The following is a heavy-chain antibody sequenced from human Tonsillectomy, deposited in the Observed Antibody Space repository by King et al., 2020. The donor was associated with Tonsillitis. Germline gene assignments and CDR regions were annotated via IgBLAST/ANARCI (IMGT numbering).Heavy chain of an antibody. V-gene: IGHV3-30-3*01. Sequence: VQLVESGGGVVQPGRSLRLSCAASGFTFSSYALHWVRQAPGKGLEWVTIISYDGSNKYYADSVKGRFTISRDNSKNTLYLQMNSLRAEDTAVYYCARGGMVRAVIINAYWGQGTLVTVSS. CDR2: ISYDGSNK. CDR3: ARGGMVRAVIINAY. CDR1: GFTFSSYA. J-gene: IGHJ4*02. D-gene: IGHD3-10*01.